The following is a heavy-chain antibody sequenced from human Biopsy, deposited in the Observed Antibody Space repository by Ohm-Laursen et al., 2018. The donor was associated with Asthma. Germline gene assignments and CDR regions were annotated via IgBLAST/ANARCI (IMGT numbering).Heavy chain of an antibody. V-gene: IGHV1-69*05. D-gene: IGHD2-2*01. CDR2: INSVFGTT. CDR1: GGTFNSYV. CDR3: ARKAGSCISRTCYSLDF. Sequence: SVKVSCKSLGGTFNSYVIGWVRQAPGQGLEWMGGINSVFGTTTYPQKFQDRVTITTDDSMSTVYMELSSLRSEDTAVYYCARKAGSCISRTCYSLDFWGQGTLVTVSS. J-gene: IGHJ4*02.